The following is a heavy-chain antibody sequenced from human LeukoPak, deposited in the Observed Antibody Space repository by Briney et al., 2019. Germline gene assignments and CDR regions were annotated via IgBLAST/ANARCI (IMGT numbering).Heavy chain of an antibody. V-gene: IGHV4-30-4*08. D-gene: IGHD3-22*01. J-gene: IGHJ5*02. CDR1: GGSISSGDYY. CDR3: AGSSGPAGWFDP. Sequence: PSQTLSLTCTVSGGSISSGDYYWSWIRQPPGKGLEGIGYIYYSGSTYYNPSLKSRVTISVDTSKNQFSLKLSSVTAADTAVYYCAGSSGPAGWFDPWGQGTLVTVSS. CDR2: IYYSGST.